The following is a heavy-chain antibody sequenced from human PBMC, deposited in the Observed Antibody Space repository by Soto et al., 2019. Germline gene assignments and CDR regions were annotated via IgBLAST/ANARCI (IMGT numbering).Heavy chain of an antibody. Sequence: GLSLRLSFAASGFGFGSYALSWVRQAPGKGLEWVSTISGSDGKTFYADSVKGRFSISRDTSQSTLYLRMNSLRADDTAMYYCARWSYLDYWGQGTRVPVS. V-gene: IGHV3-23*01. J-gene: IGHJ4*02. CDR1: GFGFGSYA. D-gene: IGHD3-3*01. CDR3: ARWSYLDY. CDR2: ISGSDGKT.